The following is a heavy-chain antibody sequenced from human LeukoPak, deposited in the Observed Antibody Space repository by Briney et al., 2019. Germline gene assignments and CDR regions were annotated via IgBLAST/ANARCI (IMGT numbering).Heavy chain of an antibody. D-gene: IGHD6-13*01. J-gene: IGHJ4*02. Sequence: SETLSLTCTASGGSISSSSYYWGWIRQPPGKGLEWIGSIYYSGSTYYNPSLKSRVTISVDTSKNQFSLKLSSVTAVDTAVYYCARRAAAFYFDYWGQGTLVTVSS. CDR2: IYYSGST. CDR1: GGSISSSSYY. V-gene: IGHV4-39*01. CDR3: ARRAAAFYFDY.